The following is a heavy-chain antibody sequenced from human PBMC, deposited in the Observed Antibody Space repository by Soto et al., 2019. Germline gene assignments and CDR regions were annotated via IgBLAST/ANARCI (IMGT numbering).Heavy chain of an antibody. CDR2: IYYSGST. D-gene: IGHD3-10*01. J-gene: IGHJ4*02. CDR1: GGSISSYY. CDR3: ARRWGSGIAY. Sequence: QVQLQESGPGLVKPSETLSLTCTVSGGSISSYYWSWIRQPPGKGLEWIGYIYYSGSTNYNPSLXSXVXIXXDTSKNQFSLKLSSVTAADTDVYYCARRWGSGIAYWGQGTLVTVSS. V-gene: IGHV4-59*08.